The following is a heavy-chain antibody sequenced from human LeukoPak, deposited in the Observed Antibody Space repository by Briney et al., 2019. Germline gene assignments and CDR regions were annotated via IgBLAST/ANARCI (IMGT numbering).Heavy chain of an antibody. CDR3: ARLPTGFPNWFDP. CDR2: FHSSGST. CDR1: GASITISGYS. J-gene: IGHJ5*02. D-gene: IGHD3-10*01. Sequence: PSETLSLTCTVSGASITISGYSWGWIRQPPGKGLEWIGTFHSSGSTYYSSSLKSRVTISIDTSKSQFPLDVTSVTATDAATYYCARLPTGFPNWFDPWGQGILVTVFS. V-gene: IGHV4-39*01.